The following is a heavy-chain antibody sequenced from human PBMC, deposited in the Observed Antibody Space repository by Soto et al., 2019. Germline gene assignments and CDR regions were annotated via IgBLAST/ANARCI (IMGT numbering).Heavy chain of an antibody. CDR1: GFTFSSYS. V-gene: IGHV3-21*01. CDR3: ARDGYLAVGMDV. J-gene: IGHJ6*02. Sequence: EVQLVESGGGLVKPGGSLRLSCAASGFTFSSYSMNWVRQAPGKGLEWVSSISSSSSYIYYADSVKGGFTISRDNAKNSLYLQINSLRAEDTAVYYCARDGYLAVGMDVWGQGTTVTVSS. D-gene: IGHD1-1*01. CDR2: ISSSSSYI.